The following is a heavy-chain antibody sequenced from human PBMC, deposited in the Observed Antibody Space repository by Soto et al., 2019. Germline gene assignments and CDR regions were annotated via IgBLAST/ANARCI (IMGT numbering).Heavy chain of an antibody. CDR2: VWFDGSDK. V-gene: IGHV3-33*01. D-gene: IGHD2-15*01. CDR3: ARLYCSASSCYSVGGFDI. Sequence: PGKGLEWVALVWFDGSDKYSSDSVKGRFTISRDNSKNTLYLQMNSLRAEDTAVYYCARLYCSASSCYSVGGFDIWGQGTMVTVSS. J-gene: IGHJ3*02.